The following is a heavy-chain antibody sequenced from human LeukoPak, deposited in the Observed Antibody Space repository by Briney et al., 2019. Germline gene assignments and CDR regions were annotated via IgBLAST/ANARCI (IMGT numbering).Heavy chain of an antibody. CDR1: GLSFGSYG. D-gene: IGHD6-19*01. CDR2: ISHEGSYQ. V-gene: IGHV3-30*18. Sequence: GGSLRLSCAASGLSFGSYGMHWVRQAPGKGLEWVAVISHEGSYQNYADSVKGRFTISRDNSKNMVFLQMNSLRPEDTAVYYCAKDSGQQWLIQGYWGQGTLVTVSS. CDR3: AKDSGQQWLIQGY. J-gene: IGHJ4*02.